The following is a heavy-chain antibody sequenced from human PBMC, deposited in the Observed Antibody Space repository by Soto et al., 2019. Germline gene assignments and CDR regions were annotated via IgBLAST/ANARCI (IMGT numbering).Heavy chain of an antibody. CDR2: ISSSSSTI. J-gene: IGHJ3*02. D-gene: IGHD3-3*01. V-gene: IGHV3-48*02. Sequence: EVQLVESGGGLVQPGGSLRLSCAASGFTFSSYSMNWVRQAPGKGLEWVSYISSSSSTIYYADSVKGRFTISRDNAKNSLYLQMNSLRDEDTAVYYCARDQGGEYYDFWSGLPDDAFDIWGQGTMVTVSS. CDR1: GFTFSSYS. CDR3: ARDQGGEYYDFWSGLPDDAFDI.